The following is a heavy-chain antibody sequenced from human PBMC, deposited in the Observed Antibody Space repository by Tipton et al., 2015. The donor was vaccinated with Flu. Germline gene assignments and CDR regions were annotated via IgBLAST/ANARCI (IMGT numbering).Heavy chain of an antibody. CDR1: GFAFSDYG. CDR2: IQYDGGSK. CDR3: AKGLWKYCSGGSCLIFDS. Sequence: SLRLSCATSGFAFSDYGMHWVRQAPGKGLEWVTFIQYDGGSKYYADSVKGRFTISRDNSRSTVYLQMDSLRAEDTAVYFCAKGLWKYCSGGSCLIFDSWGQGTPVTVSS. D-gene: IGHD2-15*01. J-gene: IGHJ4*02. V-gene: IGHV3-30*02.